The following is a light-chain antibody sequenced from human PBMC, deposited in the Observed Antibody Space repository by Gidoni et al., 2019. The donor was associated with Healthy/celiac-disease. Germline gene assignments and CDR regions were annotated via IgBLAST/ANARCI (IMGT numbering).Light chain of an antibody. J-gene: IGKJ3*01. CDR2: DAS. CDR3: QQRSIWLFT. Sequence: PGERATLSCRASQSVSSYLAWYQQKPRQAPRLLIYDASNSATGIPARFSGSGSGTDFTLTISSLEPEDFAVYYCQQRSIWLFTFGPGTKVDIK. V-gene: IGKV3-11*01. CDR1: QSVSSY.